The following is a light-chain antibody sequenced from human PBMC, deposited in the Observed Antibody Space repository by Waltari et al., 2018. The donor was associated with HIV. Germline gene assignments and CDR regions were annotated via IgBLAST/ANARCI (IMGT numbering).Light chain of an antibody. CDR2: SAS. CDR1: QDIGSD. J-gene: IGKJ4*01. V-gene: IGKV1-17*01. Sequence: DIQMTQSPSSLSASVGDRVAVTCRASQDIGSDLAWYQQRGTEAPKRLIYSASSLKNGVPSRFSGVGSGTDFTLTINGLKPEDSATYFCLQHHHYPLTFGGGTTV. CDR3: LQHHHYPLT.